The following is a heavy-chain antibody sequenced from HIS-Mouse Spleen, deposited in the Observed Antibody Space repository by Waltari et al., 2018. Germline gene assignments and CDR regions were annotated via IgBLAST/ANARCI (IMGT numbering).Heavy chain of an antibody. CDR3: ARGPYSGSYGWFDP. D-gene: IGHD1-26*01. V-gene: IGHV4-34*01. J-gene: IGHJ5*02. CDR1: GGSFSGYY. CDR2: INHSGST. Sequence: QVQLQQWGAGLLKPSETLSPTCAVYGGSFSGYYWIWIRQPPGKGLEWIGEINHSGSTNYTPSLKSRVTISVDTSKNQFSLKLSSVTAADTAVYYCARGPYSGSYGWFDPWGQGTLVTVSS.